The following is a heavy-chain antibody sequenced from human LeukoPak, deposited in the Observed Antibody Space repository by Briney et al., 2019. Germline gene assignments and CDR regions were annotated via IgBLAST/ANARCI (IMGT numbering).Heavy chain of an antibody. CDR2: ISTGTSHT. J-gene: IGHJ6*02. CDR1: GFTFSSYA. CDR3: AREGTVTTGYGMDV. Sequence: PGGSLRLSCAASGFTFSSYAMNWVRQAPGRGLEWLSSISTGTSHTYYVDSVKGRFTISRDNAKNSLYLQMNSLRAEDTAVYYCAREGTVTTGYGMDVWGQGTTVTVPS. V-gene: IGHV3-21*01. D-gene: IGHD4-17*01.